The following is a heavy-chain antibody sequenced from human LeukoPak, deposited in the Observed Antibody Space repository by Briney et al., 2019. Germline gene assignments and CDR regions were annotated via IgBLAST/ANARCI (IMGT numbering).Heavy chain of an antibody. J-gene: IGHJ4*02. V-gene: IGHV1-46*01. CDR2: INPSGGST. D-gene: IGHD5-18*01. CDR3: ASSETMDTAGDY. Sequence: GASVKVSCKASGYTFTSYYMHWLRQAPGQGLEWMGIINPSGGSTSYAQKFQGRVTMTRDTSTSTVYMELSSLRSEDTAVYYCASSETMDTAGDYWGQGTLVTVSS. CDR1: GYTFTSYY.